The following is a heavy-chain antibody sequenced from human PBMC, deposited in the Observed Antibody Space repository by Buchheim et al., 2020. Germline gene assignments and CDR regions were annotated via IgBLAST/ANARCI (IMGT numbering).Heavy chain of an antibody. CDR3: SRLNHYDSSGYYYGFDY. D-gene: IGHD3-22*01. Sequence: EVQLVESGGGLVQSGGSLRLSCAASGFTFSNYPMNWVRQAPGKGLEWVSYIRISSSTIYYADSVKGRFIISRDDAKNSLYLQLHSLRDEDTAVYDCSRLNHYDSSGYYYGFDYWGQGTL. V-gene: IGHV3-48*02. J-gene: IGHJ4*02. CDR1: GFTFSNYP. CDR2: IRISSSTI.